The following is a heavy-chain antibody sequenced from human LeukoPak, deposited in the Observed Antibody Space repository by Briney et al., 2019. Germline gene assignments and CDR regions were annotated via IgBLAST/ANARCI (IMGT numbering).Heavy chain of an antibody. CDR1: GFTFSSYS. V-gene: IGHV3-21*01. D-gene: IGHD5-18*01. J-gene: IGHJ4*02. CDR2: ISSSSSYI. CDR3: ASHWYSYGYFDY. Sequence: PGGSLRLSCAASGFTFSSYSMNWVRQAPGKGLEWVSSISSSSSYIYYADSVKGRFTISRDNAKNSLYLQMNSLRAEDTAVYYCASHWYSYGYFDYWGQGTLVTVSS.